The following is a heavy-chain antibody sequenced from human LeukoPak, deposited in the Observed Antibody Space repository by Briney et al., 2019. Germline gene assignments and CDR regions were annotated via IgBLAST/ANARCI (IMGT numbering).Heavy chain of an antibody. CDR3: AKDTIFGVVIPVGGFDY. J-gene: IGHJ4*02. V-gene: IGHV3-7*03. Sequence: GGSLRLSCAASGFTFSSYWMSWVRQAPGKGLEWVANIKQDGSEKYYVDSVKGRFTISRDNAKNSLYLQMNSLRAEDTAVYYCAKDTIFGVVIPVGGFDYWGQGTLVTVSS. CDR2: IKQDGSEK. D-gene: IGHD3-3*01. CDR1: GFTFSSYW.